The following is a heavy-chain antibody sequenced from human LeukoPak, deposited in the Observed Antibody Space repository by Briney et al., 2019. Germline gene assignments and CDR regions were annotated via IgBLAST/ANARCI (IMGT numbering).Heavy chain of an antibody. CDR1: GGSISSGDYY. CDR2: IYYSGST. Sequence: SETLSLTCTVSGGSISSGDYYWSWIRQPPGKGLEWVGYIYYSGSTYYNPSLKSRLTISLDTSQRQFSLRLSSVTAADTALYYCTRGSYDVLTGYSTLGEYWGQGTLVTVSS. J-gene: IGHJ4*02. CDR3: TRGSYDVLTGYSTLGEY. V-gene: IGHV4-30-4*01. D-gene: IGHD3-9*01.